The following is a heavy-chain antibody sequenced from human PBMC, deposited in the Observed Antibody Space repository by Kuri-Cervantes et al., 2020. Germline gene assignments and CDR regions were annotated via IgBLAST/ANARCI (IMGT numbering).Heavy chain of an antibody. V-gene: IGHV3-48*02. CDR3: ARDRSGHYYYGMDV. Sequence: GGSLRLSCVASEFSLSSYTMNGVRQAPGKGLEWISYISSGSSTIHYADSVKGRFTISRDNAKNSLYLQMNSLRDEDTAVYYCARDRSGHYYYGMDVWGQGTTVTVSS. CDR1: EFSLSSYT. CDR2: ISSGSSTI. D-gene: IGHD2-15*01. J-gene: IGHJ6*02.